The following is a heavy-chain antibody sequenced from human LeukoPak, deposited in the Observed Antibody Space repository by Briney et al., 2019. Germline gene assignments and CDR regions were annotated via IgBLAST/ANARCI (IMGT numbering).Heavy chain of an antibody. D-gene: IGHD1-1*01. J-gene: IGHJ5*02. CDR1: GFTVSSNY. CDR3: AKDRGNWNDVNWFDP. CDR2: IYSGGST. V-gene: IGHV3-53*01. Sequence: GGSLRLSCAASGFTVSSNYMSWVRQAPGKGLEWVSVIYSGGSTYYADSVKGRFTISRDNSKNTLYLQMNSLRAEDTAVYYCAKDRGNWNDVNWFDPWGQGTLVTVSS.